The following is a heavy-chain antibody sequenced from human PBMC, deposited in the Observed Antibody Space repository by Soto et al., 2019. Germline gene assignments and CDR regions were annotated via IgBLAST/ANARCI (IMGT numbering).Heavy chain of an antibody. V-gene: IGHV3-30*03. D-gene: IGHD6-19*01. CDR1: GFTLSSNS. J-gene: IGHJ4*02. CDR3: ARSGYYSSGWFDY. Sequence: PRLSCVASGFTLSSNSMTWVRQAPGKGLEWVAVISYDGSNKYYADSVKGRFTTSRDNSKNTLYLQMNSLRAEDTAVYYCARSGYYSSGWFDYWGQGTLVTVSS. CDR2: ISYDGSNK.